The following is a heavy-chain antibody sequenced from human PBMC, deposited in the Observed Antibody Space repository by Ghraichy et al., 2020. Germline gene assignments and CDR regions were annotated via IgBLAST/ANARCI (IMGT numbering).Heavy chain of an antibody. CDR3: ARVYSSSWYYVDY. V-gene: IGHV4-30-4*01. J-gene: IGHJ4*02. D-gene: IGHD6-13*01. CDR2: IYYSGST. Sequence: SQTLSLTCTVSGDSISSGDNYWSWIRQPPGKGLEWIGYIYYSGSTNYNPSLKSRVTISVDTSKNQFSLKLSSVTAADTAVYYCARVYSSSWYYVDYWGQGTLVTVSS. CDR1: GDSISSGDNY.